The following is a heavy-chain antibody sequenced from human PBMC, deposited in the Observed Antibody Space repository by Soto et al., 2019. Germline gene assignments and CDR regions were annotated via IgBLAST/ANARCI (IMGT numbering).Heavy chain of an antibody. CDR3: ATSYDTGFDP. CDR1: GYPFIKYG. D-gene: IGHD3-9*01. CDR2: IKVDSGYT. V-gene: IGHV1-18*04. J-gene: IGHJ5*02. Sequence: QLQLVQSAAEVKKPGASVRVSCKAYGYPFIKYGISWIRQAPEQGLEWMGWIKVDSGYTNYAQKFHGRVTMTADPSSDTAFMKLRSLRLVDTAVYFCATSYDTGFDPWGQGTVVSVSS.